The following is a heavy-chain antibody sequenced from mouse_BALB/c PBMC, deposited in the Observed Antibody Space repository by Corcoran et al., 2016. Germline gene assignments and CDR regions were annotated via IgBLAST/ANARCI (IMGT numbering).Heavy chain of an antibody. J-gene: IGHJ4*01. V-gene: IGHV14-3*02. CDR3: ARGEDYGYDALDY. CDR2: IDPDNGNT. D-gene: IGHD1-2*01. CDR1: GFNIKDTY. Sequence: EVQLQQSGAELVKPGASVKLSCTASGFNIKDTYMHWVKQRPEQGLEWIGRIDPDNGNTKYDQKFQGKATITEDTSSNTAYLQLSSLTSEDTAVYYCARGEDYGYDALDYWGQGTSVTVSS.